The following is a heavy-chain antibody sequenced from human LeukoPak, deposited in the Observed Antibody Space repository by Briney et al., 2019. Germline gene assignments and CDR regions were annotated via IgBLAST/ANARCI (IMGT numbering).Heavy chain of an antibody. D-gene: IGHD3-10*01. J-gene: IGHJ4*02. Sequence: GGSLRLSCAASGFTFSSFAMSWVRQAPGKGLEGVSSISFNGDSTYSADSVRGRFTISRDNSKNTLHLQMNSLRVEDTATYYCAKDRGFYGSGSCFDSWGQGTLVTVSS. CDR1: GFTFSSFA. CDR3: AKDRGFYGSGSCFDS. CDR2: ISFNGDST. V-gene: IGHV3-23*01.